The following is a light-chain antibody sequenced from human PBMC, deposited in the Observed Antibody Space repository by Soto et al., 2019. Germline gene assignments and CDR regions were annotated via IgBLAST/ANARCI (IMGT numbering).Light chain of an antibody. CDR2: EVS. CDR3: ISYTSSSTRV. Sequence: QSALTQPASVSGSPGQSITISCTGTSSDVGGYNYVSWYQQHPGKAPKLMIHEVSNRPSGVSNRLSGSKSGNTASLTISGLQAEDEADYYCISYTSSSTRVFGGGTQLTVL. CDR1: SSDVGGYNY. V-gene: IGLV2-14*01. J-gene: IGLJ3*02.